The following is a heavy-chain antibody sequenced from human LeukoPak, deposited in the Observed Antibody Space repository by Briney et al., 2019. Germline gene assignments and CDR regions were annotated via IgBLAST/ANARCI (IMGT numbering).Heavy chain of an antibody. D-gene: IGHD6-13*01. CDR1: GGSISSSNYY. J-gene: IGHJ4*02. V-gene: IGHV4-61*02. CDR2: IYPSGST. CDR3: ARDVLAAPGTFDY. Sequence: PSETLSLTCSVSGGSISSSNYYWSWIRQPAGRGLEWIGRIYPSGSTNYNPSLKSRVTISLDTSKNQFSLKLSSVTAADTAVYYCARDVLAAPGTFDYWGQGALVTVSS.